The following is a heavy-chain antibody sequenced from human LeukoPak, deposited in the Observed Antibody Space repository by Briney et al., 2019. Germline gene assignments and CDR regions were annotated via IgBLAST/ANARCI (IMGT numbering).Heavy chain of an antibody. CDR3: ARGYCSGGSCYSQSADY. V-gene: IGHV4-34*01. CDR2: INHSGST. J-gene: IGHJ4*02. CDR1: GGSFSGYY. Sequence: SETLSLTCAVYGGSFSGYYWSWIRQPPGKGLEWIGEINHSGSTNYNPSLKSRVTISVDTSKNQFSLKLSSVTAADTAVYYCARGYCSGGSCYSQSADYWGQGTLVTVSS. D-gene: IGHD2-15*01.